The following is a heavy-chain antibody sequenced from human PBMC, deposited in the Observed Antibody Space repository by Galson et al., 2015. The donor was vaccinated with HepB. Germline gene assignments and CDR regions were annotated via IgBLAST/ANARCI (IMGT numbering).Heavy chain of an antibody. D-gene: IGHD2-2*01. CDR3: ARVGPIGYCSSTSCYHDY. J-gene: IGHJ4*02. CDR1: GYTFTSYG. CDR2: ISACNGNT. Sequence: SVKVSCKASGYTFTSYGISWVRQAPGQGLEWMGWISACNGNTNYAQKLQGRVTMTTDTSTSTAYMELRSLRSDDTAVYYCARVGPIGYCSSTSCYHDYWGQGTLVTVSS. V-gene: IGHV1-18*01.